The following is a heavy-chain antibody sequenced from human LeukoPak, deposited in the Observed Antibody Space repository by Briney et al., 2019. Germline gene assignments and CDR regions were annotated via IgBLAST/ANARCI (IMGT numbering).Heavy chain of an antibody. J-gene: IGHJ6*03. D-gene: IGHD1-14*01. Sequence: GGSLRLSCAASGFTFSSYAMHWVRQAPGKGLEWVAVISYDGSNKYYADSVKGRFTISRDNSKNTLYLQMNSLRAEDTAVYYCAREVFEAYYYYMDVWGKGTTVTVSS. CDR1: GFTFSSYA. V-gene: IGHV3-30-3*01. CDR3: AREVFEAYYYYMDV. CDR2: ISYDGSNK.